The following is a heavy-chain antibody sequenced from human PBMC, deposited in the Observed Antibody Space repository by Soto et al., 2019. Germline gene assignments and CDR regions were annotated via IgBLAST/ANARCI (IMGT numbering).Heavy chain of an antibody. D-gene: IGHD1-7*01. V-gene: IGHV4-4*02. CDR2: IYRTGST. CDR3: ASRDPGTSVDY. J-gene: IGHJ4*02. CDR1: GGSSTSNNW. Sequence: SETLSLTCAVSGGSSTSNNWWTWVRQPPGQGLEWIGEIYRTGSTNYNPSLKSRVTISLDKSENQFSLKVTSLTAADTAVYYCASRDPGTSVDYWGQGTLVTVSS.